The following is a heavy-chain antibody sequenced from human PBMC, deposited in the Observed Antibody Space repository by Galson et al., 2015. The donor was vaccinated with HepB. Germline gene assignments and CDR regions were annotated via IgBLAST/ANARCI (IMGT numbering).Heavy chain of an antibody. CDR1: GFTLSSYA. CDR2: MSGVGGRT. CDR3: AREGYCSGGTCSDWYFGL. D-gene: IGHD2-15*01. Sequence: SLRLSCAATGFTLSSYAMSWVRQAPGKGLEWVSTMSGVGGRTYYAASVKGRFTISRDHSKNTLHLQMNSLRAGDTAVYYCAREGYCSGGTCSDWYFGLWGRGTLVTVSS. V-gene: IGHV3-23*01. J-gene: IGHJ2*01.